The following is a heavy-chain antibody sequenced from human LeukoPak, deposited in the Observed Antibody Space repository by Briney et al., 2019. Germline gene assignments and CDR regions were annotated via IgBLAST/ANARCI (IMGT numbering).Heavy chain of an antibody. D-gene: IGHD3-22*01. J-gene: IGHJ4*02. CDR2: ISYDGKNK. CDR1: GFTFSKFG. CDR3: AKDRSYYDSSGYYSRAFDS. V-gene: IGHV3-30*18. Sequence: GGSLRLSCAASGFTFSKFGMHWVRQAPGKGLEWVAVISYDGKNKDYADSVKGRFSISRDNSKDTLYLQMNSLRAEDTAVYYCAKDRSYYDSSGYYSRAFDSWGQGTLVTVSS.